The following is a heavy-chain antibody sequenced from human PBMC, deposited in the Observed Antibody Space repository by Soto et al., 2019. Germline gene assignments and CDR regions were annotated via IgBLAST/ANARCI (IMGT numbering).Heavy chain of an antibody. CDR2: INHSGST. CDR1: GGSFSGYS. Sequence: QVQLQQWGAGLLKPSETLSLTCAVYGGSFSGYSWTWIRQPPGTGLEWIGEINHSGSTNYNPSLKSRVTISVDTSNNQFSLKLTSVTAADTAVYYCARDKIPGLFDYWGQGTLVTVSS. V-gene: IGHV4-34*01. CDR3: ARDKIPGLFDY. D-gene: IGHD2-21*01. J-gene: IGHJ4*02.